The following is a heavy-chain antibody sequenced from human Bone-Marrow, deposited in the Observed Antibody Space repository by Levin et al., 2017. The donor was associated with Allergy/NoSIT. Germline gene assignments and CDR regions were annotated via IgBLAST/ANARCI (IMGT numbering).Heavy chain of an antibody. Sequence: GESLKISCAASGFTFSSYNMNWVRQAPGKGLEWVSSISSSSTYIYQADSVKGRFTISRDNAKNSLFLQMNSLRAEDTAVYYCATTTVTTPTRVYYFDYWGQGTVVTVSS. V-gene: IGHV3-21*01. D-gene: IGHD4-17*01. J-gene: IGHJ4*02. CDR3: ATTTVTTPTRVYYFDY. CDR2: ISSSSTYI. CDR1: GFTFSSYN.